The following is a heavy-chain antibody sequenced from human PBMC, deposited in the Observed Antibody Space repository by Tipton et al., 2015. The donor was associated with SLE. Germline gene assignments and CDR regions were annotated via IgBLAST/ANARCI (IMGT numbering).Heavy chain of an antibody. J-gene: IGHJ3*02. D-gene: IGHD4-23*01. CDR2: IYYSGST. Sequence: TLSLTCTVSGGSISSSSYYWGWIRQHPGKGLEWIGYIYYSGSTYYNPSLKSRVTISVDTSKNQFSLKLSSVTAADTAVYYCAREWGTTGVPRGYDIWGQGTMVTVSS. CDR1: GGSISSSSYY. V-gene: IGHV4-31*03. CDR3: AREWGTTGVPRGYDI.